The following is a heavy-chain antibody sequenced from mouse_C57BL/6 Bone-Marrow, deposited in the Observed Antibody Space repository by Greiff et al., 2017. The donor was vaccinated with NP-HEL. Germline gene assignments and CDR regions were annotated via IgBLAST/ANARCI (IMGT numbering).Heavy chain of an antibody. Sequence: EVKVEESGGGLVQPGGSLKLSCAASGFTFSDYYMYWVRQTPEKRLEWVAYISNGGGSTYYPDTVKGRFTISRDNAKNTQYLQMSRLKSEDTAMYYCARRDYGSSLLDYWGQGTTLTVSS. CDR1: GFTFSDYY. V-gene: IGHV5-12*01. D-gene: IGHD1-1*01. CDR2: ISNGGGST. J-gene: IGHJ2*01. CDR3: ARRDYGSSLLDY.